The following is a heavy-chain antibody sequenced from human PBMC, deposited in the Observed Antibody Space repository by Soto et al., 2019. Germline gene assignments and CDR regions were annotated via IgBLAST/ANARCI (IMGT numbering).Heavy chain of an antibody. V-gene: IGHV1-69*02. CDR2: IIPILGIA. D-gene: IGHD2-15*01. J-gene: IGHJ3*02. Sequence: QVQLVQSGAEVKKPGSSVKVSCKASGGTFSSYTISWVRQAPGQGLEWMGRIIPILGIANYAQKFQGRVMITADKSTSTAYMELSSLRSEDTAVYYCARVKSGCSGGSCYGNAFDIWGQGTMVTVSS. CDR1: GGTFSSYT. CDR3: ARVKSGCSGGSCYGNAFDI.